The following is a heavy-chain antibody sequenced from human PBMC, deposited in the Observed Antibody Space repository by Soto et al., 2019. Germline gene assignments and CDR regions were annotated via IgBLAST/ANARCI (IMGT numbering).Heavy chain of an antibody. CDR3: AHSRKSYYDILTGYNY. J-gene: IGHJ4*02. V-gene: IGHV2-5*02. D-gene: IGHD3-9*01. CDR1: GFSLSTSGVG. Sequence: QITLKESGPPLVKPTQTLTLTCTFSGFSLSTSGVGVAWIRQPPGKALEWLALIYWDVDKRYSPSLKSRLTIPKETPKNQVVLTMTNMDPGDTATYYCAHSRKSYYDILTGYNYWGQGTLVTVSS. CDR2: IYWDVDK.